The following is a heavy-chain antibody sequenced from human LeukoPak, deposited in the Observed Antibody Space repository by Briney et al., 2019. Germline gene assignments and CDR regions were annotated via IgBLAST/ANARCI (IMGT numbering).Heavy chain of an antibody. CDR1: GFTFSSYA. Sequence: GGSLRLSCAASGFTFSSYAMSWARQAPGKGLEWVSAISGSGGSTYYADSVKGRFTISRDNSKNTLYLQMKSLRAEDTAVYYCAKEPYYDFWSGYFDYWGQGTLVTVSS. CDR3: AKEPYYDFWSGYFDY. D-gene: IGHD3-3*01. J-gene: IGHJ4*02. CDR2: ISGSGGST. V-gene: IGHV3-23*01.